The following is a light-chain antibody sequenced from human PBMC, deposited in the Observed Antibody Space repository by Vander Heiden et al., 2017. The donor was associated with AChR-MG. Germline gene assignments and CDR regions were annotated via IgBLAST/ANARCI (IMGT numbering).Light chain of an antibody. J-gene: IGKJ1*01. V-gene: IGKV1-5*03. CDR3: QQDNSYLT. Sequence: DIQMTQSPSTLSASVGDRVTITCRASQSISSWLAWYQQKPGKAPKLLIYKASSLESWVPSRFSGSGSGTEFTLTISSLQPDDFATYYCQQDNSYLTFGQGTKVEIK. CDR2: KAS. CDR1: QSISSW.